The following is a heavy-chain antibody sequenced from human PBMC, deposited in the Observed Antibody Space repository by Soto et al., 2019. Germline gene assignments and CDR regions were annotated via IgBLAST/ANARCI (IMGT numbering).Heavy chain of an antibody. D-gene: IGHD5-18*01. CDR2: IYYSGTT. CDR3: AREGYSYTGMDV. Sequence: PSETLSLTCTVSGGSVNSGASYWNWIRHRPGKGLEWIGYIYYSGTTYYNPSLRGRVTIALDTSKNQVSLKLDSVTAADTAVYQCAREGYSYTGMDVWGPGTTVTV. V-gene: IGHV4-31*03. CDR1: GGSVNSGASY. J-gene: IGHJ6*02.